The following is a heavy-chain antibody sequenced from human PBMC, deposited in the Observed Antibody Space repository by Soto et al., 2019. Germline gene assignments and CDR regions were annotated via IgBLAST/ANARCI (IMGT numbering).Heavy chain of an antibody. CDR1: GGSISSGGYY. CDR2: IYYSGST. V-gene: IGHV4-31*03. D-gene: IGHD3-3*01. Sequence: QVQLQESGPGLVKPSQTLSLTCTVSGGSISSGGYYWSWIRQHPGKGLEWIGYIYYSGSTYYNPSLKSRVTISVDTSKNPFSLKLSSVTAADTAVYYCASGAFWSGYYTPYYFDYWGQGTLVTVSS. J-gene: IGHJ4*02. CDR3: ASGAFWSGYYTPYYFDY.